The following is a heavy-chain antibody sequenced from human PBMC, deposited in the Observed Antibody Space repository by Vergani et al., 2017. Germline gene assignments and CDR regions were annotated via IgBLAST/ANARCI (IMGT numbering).Heavy chain of an antibody. J-gene: IGHJ6*02. CDR2: IYPGDSDT. CDR3: ERQASIAVAGVYYYGMDV. V-gene: IGHV5-51*01. Sequence: EVQLVQSGAEVKKPGESLKISCKGSGYSFTNYWIGWVRQMPGKGLEWMGIIYPGDSDTRYSPSFQGQVTISADKSISTAYLQWSSLKASDTAMYYCERQASIAVAGVYYYGMDVWGQGTTVTVSS. CDR1: GYSFTNYW. D-gene: IGHD6-19*01.